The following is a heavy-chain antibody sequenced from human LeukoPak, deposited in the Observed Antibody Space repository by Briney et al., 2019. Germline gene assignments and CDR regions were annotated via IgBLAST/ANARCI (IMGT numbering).Heavy chain of an antibody. CDR2: ISYDGSNK. D-gene: IGHD2-2*01. CDR3: AKLACSGTSCYPFDY. V-gene: IGHV3-30*18. J-gene: IGHJ4*02. Sequence: GRSLRPSCAASGFTFSSYGMHWVRQAPGKGLEWVAVISYDGSNKYYADSVKGRFTISRDNSKNTLYLQMNSLRAEDTAVYYCAKLACSGTSCYPFDYWGQGTLVTVSS. CDR1: GFTFSSYG.